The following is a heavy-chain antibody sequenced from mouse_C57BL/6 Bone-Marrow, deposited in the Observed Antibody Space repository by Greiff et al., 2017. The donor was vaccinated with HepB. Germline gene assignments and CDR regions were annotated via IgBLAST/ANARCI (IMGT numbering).Heavy chain of an antibody. CDR2: IYPGSGST. CDR1: GYTFTSYW. V-gene: IGHV1-55*01. CDR3: AREGAYYGGFAY. Sequence: VQLQQPGAELVKPGASVKMSCKASGYTFTSYWITWVKQRPGQGLEWIGDIYPGSGSTNYNEKFKSKATLTVDTSSSTAYMQLSSLTSEDSAVYYCAREGAYYGGFAYWGQGTLVTVSA. D-gene: IGHD1-1*01. J-gene: IGHJ3*01.